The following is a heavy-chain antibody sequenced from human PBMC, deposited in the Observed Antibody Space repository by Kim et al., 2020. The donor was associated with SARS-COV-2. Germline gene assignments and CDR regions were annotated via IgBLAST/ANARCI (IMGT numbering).Heavy chain of an antibody. D-gene: IGHD6-19*01. V-gene: IGHV3-23*01. J-gene: IGHJ6*02. CDR3: AKSEYSSGWYSGYYYYGMDV. CDR1: GFTFSSYA. CDR2: ISGSGGST. Sequence: GGSLRLSCAASGFTFSSYAMSWVRQAPGKGLEWVSAISGSGGSTYYADSVKGRFTISRDNSKNTLYLQMNSLRAEDTAVYYCAKSEYSSGWYSGYYYYGMDVWGQGTTVTVSS.